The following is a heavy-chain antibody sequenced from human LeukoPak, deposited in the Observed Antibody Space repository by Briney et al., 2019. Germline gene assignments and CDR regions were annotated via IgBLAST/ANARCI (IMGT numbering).Heavy chain of an antibody. CDR3: ARGGWFGQT. CDR1: GGSISTYY. V-gene: IGHV4-4*07. D-gene: IGHD3-10*01. Sequence: SETLSLTCTVSGGSISTYYWSWIRQPAGKGLEWIGRIYTSGSTNYSPSLKSRLSMSVDTSKNQFSLRLTSVTAADTAVYYCARGGWFGQTWGQGTLVTVSS. CDR2: IYTSGST. J-gene: IGHJ5*02.